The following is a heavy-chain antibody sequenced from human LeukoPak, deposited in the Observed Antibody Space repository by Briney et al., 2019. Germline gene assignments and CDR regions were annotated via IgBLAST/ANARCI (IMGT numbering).Heavy chain of an antibody. CDR2: ISDDGSNK. J-gene: IGHJ4*02. CDR1: GFTFSSYA. V-gene: IGHV3-30*04. CDR3: ASRYSGYDYGFDY. D-gene: IGHD5-12*01. Sequence: GGSLRLSRAASGFTFSSYAMHWVRQAPGKGLEWVAVISDDGSNKYYADSVKGPFNISRDNSKNTLSLPMNCLRAEDTAVYYCASRYSGYDYGFDYWGQGTLVTVSS.